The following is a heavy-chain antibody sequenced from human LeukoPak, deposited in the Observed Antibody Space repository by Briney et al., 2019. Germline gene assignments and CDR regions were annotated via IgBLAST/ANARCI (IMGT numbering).Heavy chain of an antibody. Sequence: GGSLRLSCAASGFTFSNYWIHWVRQAPGKGLVWVSRINSDGRSTNYADSVKGRFTISRDNAKNTLYLQMNSLRAEDTAVYYCARGADSGYSSDNWGQGTLVSVSS. D-gene: IGHD3-9*01. CDR1: GFTFSNYW. V-gene: IGHV3-74*01. CDR3: ARGADSGYSSDN. J-gene: IGHJ4*02. CDR2: INSDGRST.